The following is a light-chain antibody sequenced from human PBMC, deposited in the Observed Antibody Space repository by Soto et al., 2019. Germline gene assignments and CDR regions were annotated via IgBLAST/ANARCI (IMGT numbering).Light chain of an antibody. CDR2: KAS. V-gene: IGKV1-5*03. J-gene: IGKJ1*01. CDR3: QQYNSYWT. Sequence: DIQMTQSPSTLSASVGDRVTITCRASQSISSWLAWYQQKPGKAPNLLIYKASSLEGGVPSRFSGSGSVTEFTLTISSLQPDDFATYYCQQYNSYWTFCQGTKVEIK. CDR1: QSISSW.